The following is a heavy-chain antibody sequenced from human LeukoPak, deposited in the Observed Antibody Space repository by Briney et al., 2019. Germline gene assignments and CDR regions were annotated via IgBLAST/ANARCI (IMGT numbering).Heavy chain of an antibody. D-gene: IGHD3-22*01. CDR2: IWYDGSDK. J-gene: IGHJ4*02. V-gene: IGHV3-33*06. CDR1: GFTFSSYA. Sequence: PGGSLRLSCAASGFTFSSYAMHWVRQAPGKGLGWVAVIWYDGSDKYYVDSVKGRFTISRDTSKNTLYLRMNSLRAEDTAVYYCAKDLTLYDSSGFFDYWGQGTLVTVSS. CDR3: AKDLTLYDSSGFFDY.